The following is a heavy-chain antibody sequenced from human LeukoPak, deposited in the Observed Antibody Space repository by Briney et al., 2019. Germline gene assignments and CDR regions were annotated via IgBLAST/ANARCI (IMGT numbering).Heavy chain of an antibody. D-gene: IGHD2-15*01. J-gene: IGHJ4*02. CDR1: GFPLISYS. Sequence: PGGSLRLSCTVSGFPLISYSVHWFRQAPGRGLEWVAYISASGSNIYYVDSVMGRFTVSRDNPKSSLFLQMNSPRAEDTAVYYCARVKGSYFDYWGQGALVTVSS. CDR2: ISASGSNI. V-gene: IGHV3-48*01. CDR3: ARVKGSYFDY.